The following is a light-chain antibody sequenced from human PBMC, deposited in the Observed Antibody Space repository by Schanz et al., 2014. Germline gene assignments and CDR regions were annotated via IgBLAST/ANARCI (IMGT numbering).Light chain of an antibody. CDR1: QSVSTN. Sequence: EIVMTQSPATLSVSPGERATLSCRASQSVSTNVAWYQQKPGQGPRLLIYGASSRATGIPNRFSGSGSGTDFTLTVSRLEPEDFAVYFCQQYGSSRGFSFGQGTKLEIK. J-gene: IGKJ2*03. CDR2: GAS. V-gene: IGKV3-20*01. CDR3: QQYGSSRGFS.